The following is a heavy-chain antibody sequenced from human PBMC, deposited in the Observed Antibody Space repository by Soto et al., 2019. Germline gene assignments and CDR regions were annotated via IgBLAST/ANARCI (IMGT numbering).Heavy chain of an antibody. CDR1: GFTFSSHG. Sequence: QVQVVESGGDVVQPGRSLRLSCAASGFTFSSHGMHWVRQAPGKGQEWVAVISYDGSNKYYADSVKGRFTISRDNSKNTLYLHMNSLRAEDSAVYYCAIGGYYYDRSGNFGFDYWGQGTLVTVSS. V-gene: IGHV3-30*03. J-gene: IGHJ4*02. CDR2: ISYDGSNK. D-gene: IGHD3-22*01. CDR3: AIGGYYYDRSGNFGFDY.